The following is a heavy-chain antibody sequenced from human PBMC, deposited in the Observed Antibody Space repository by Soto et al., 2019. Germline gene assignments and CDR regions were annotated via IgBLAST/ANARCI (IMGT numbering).Heavy chain of an antibody. Sequence: GGSLRLSCAASGFTFSSYSMNWVRQAPGKGLEWVSYISSSSSTIYYADSVKGRFTISRDNAKNSLYLQMNSLRDEDTAVYYCARDFNYEDYYYYYGMDVWGQGTTVTVSS. CDR1: GFTFSSYS. D-gene: IGHD4-4*01. CDR2: ISSSSSTI. J-gene: IGHJ6*02. V-gene: IGHV3-48*02. CDR3: ARDFNYEDYYYYYGMDV.